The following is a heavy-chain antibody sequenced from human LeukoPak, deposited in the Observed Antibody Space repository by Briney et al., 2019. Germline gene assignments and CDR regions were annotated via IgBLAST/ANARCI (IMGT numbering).Heavy chain of an antibody. CDR2: IYHSGST. Sequence: SETLSLTCTVSGYSISSAYYWGWIRQPPGKGLEWIGSIYHSGSTYYNPSLKSRVTISVDTSKNQFSLKLSSVTAADTAVYYCARGDQFNWNDIAAYYFDYWGQGTLVTVSS. V-gene: IGHV4-38-2*02. CDR3: ARGDQFNWNDIAAYYFDY. CDR1: GYSISSAYY. D-gene: IGHD1-20*01. J-gene: IGHJ4*02.